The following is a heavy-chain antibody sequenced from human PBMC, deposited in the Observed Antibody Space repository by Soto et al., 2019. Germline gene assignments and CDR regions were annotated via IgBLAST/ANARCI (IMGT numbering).Heavy chain of an antibody. CDR3: AKLEVTNPFGVVAPNLHFAY. CDR1: GFTFSNYP. CDR2: ISGSGGDT. V-gene: IGHV3-23*01. Sequence: GGSLRLSCAASGFTFSNYPMSWVRQAPGKGLEWVSAISGSGGDTYHADSVKGRFTISRDNSKNTLYLLMKSLRAEDTAIYFCAKLEVTNPFGVVAPNLHFAYWGQGTLVTVSS. J-gene: IGHJ4*02. D-gene: IGHD2-15*01.